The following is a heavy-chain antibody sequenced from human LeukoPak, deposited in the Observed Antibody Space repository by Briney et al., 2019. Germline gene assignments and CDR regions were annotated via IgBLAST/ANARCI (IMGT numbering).Heavy chain of an antibody. CDR2: ISGSGGST. CDR1: GFTVSSNY. D-gene: IGHD2-2*01. CDR3: AKSPPGGLPSCLDI. J-gene: IGHJ3*02. V-gene: IGHV3-23*01. Sequence: GGSLRLSCAASGFTVSSNYMSWVRQAPGKGLEWVSAISGSGGSTYYADSVKGRFTISRDNSKNTLYLQMNSLRAEDTAVYYCAKSPPGGLPSCLDIWGQGTMVTVSS.